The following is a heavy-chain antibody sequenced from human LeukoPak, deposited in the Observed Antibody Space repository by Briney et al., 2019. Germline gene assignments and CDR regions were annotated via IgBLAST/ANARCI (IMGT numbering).Heavy chain of an antibody. J-gene: IGHJ6*02. CDR3: ARALVIMGSSYYYYGMDV. D-gene: IGHD3-9*01. V-gene: IGHV1-18*01. CDR2: ISAYNGNT. CDR1: GYTFTSYG. Sequence: ASVKVSCKASGYTFTSYGISWVRQAPGQGLEWMGWISAYNGNTNYAQKLQGRVTMTTDTSTSTAYMELRSLRSDDTAVYYCARALVIMGSSYYYYGMDVWGQGTTVTVSS.